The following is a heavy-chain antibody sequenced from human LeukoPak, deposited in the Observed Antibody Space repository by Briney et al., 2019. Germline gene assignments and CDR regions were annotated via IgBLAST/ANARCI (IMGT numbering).Heavy chain of an antibody. CDR1: GGSISSSSYY. CDR3: ARVCLPYSSPYCYFDY. CDR2: IYYSGST. D-gene: IGHD6-6*01. J-gene: IGHJ4*02. V-gene: IGHV4-39*07. Sequence: SETLSLTCTLSGGSISSSSYYWGWIRQPPGKGLEWIGGIYYSGSTYYNQSLKSRVTVSVDTPKNQFSLKLSSVTAADTAVYYCARVCLPYSSPYCYFDYWGQGTLVTVSS.